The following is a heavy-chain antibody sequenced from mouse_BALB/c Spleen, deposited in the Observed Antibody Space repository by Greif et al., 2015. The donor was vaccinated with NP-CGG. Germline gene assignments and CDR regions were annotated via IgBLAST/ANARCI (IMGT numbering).Heavy chain of an antibody. CDR3: ALYQPERAWFAY. J-gene: IGHJ3*01. D-gene: IGHD2-1*01. CDR1: GFNIKDTY. Sequence: EVQLQQSGAELVKPGASVKLSCTASGFNIKDTYMHWVKQRPEQGLEWIGRIDPANGNTKYDPKFQGRATITADTSSNTAYLQLSSLTSEDTAVYYCALYQPERAWFAYWGQGTLVIVSA. CDR2: IDPANGNT. V-gene: IGHV14-3*02.